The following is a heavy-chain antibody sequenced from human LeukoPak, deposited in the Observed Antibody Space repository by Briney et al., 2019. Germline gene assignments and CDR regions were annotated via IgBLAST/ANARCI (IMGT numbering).Heavy chain of an antibody. CDR2: INHSGST. V-gene: IGHV4-34*01. D-gene: IGHD4-23*01. Sequence: SSETLSLTCAVYGGAFSGYYWSWIRQPPGKGLEWIGEINHSGSTNYNPSLKSPVTISVDTSRNQFSLKLSSVTAADTAVYYCARVSYGDNRNAFDIWGQGTMVTVSS. J-gene: IGHJ3*02. CDR1: GGAFSGYY. CDR3: ARVSYGDNRNAFDI.